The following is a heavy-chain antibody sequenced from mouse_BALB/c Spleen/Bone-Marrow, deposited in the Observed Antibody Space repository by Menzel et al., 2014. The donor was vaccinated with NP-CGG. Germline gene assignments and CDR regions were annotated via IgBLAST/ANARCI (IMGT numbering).Heavy chain of an antibody. CDR1: GYSFTSYW. CDR2: IDPSDSET. J-gene: IGHJ4*01. CDR3: AKGGVIMAS. Sequence: QVQLKESGPQLVRPGASVKISCKASGYSFTSYWMHWVRQRPGQGLEWIGMIDPSDSETRINQKFKDKATLPVDKSSSTPYMHPSSPPLKEPPVNYGAKGGVIMASGGQGTQAPVS. V-gene: IGHV1S126*01.